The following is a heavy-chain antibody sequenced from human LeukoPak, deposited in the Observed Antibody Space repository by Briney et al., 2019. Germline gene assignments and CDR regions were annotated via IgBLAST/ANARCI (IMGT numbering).Heavy chain of an antibody. V-gene: IGHV3-23*01. CDR3: ARQVGFCSDSTCYFDY. CDR2: ISGSGDST. Sequence: GGSLRLSCAASGFPFSSYVMRWVRQGPGKRLQWVSAISGSGDSTDYADSVKGRFTISRDNSKNILFLQMSSLRADDTAIYYCARQVGFCSDSTCYFDYWGQGALVTVSS. J-gene: IGHJ4*02. CDR1: GFPFSSYV. D-gene: IGHD3-22*01.